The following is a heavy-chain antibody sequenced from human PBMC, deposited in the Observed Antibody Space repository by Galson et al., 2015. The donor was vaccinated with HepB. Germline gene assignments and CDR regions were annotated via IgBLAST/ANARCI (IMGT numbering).Heavy chain of an antibody. J-gene: IGHJ6*02. Sequence: ETLSLTCTVSGGSISSYYWSWIRQPPGKGLEWIGYIYYSGSTNYNPSLKSRVTISVDTSKNQFSLKLSSVTAADTAVYYCATALTWTAMVTGHYYNMDVWGQGTTVTVSS. CDR2: IYYSGST. D-gene: IGHD5-18*01. CDR3: ATALTWTAMVTGHYYNMDV. CDR1: GGSISSYY. V-gene: IGHV4-59*01.